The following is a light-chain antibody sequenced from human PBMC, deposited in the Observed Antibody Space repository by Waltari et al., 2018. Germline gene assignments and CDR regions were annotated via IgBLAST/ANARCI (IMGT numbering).Light chain of an antibody. CDR2: TSD. CDR3: AAWDDSLSGRV. Sequence: QSVLTQPPSASGTPGQRVTISCSGSSSNIVSNYVYWYQQLPGTAPKLLIYTSDRRPSGVPDRCSGSKSGTSASLAVSGLRSEDEADYYCAAWDDSLSGRVFGGGTKLTVL. J-gene: IGLJ3*02. CDR1: SSNIVSNY. V-gene: IGLV1-47*01.